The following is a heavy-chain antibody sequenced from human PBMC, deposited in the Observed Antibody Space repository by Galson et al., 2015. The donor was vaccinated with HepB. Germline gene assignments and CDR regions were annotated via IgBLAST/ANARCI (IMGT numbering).Heavy chain of an antibody. V-gene: IGHV1-69*13. CDR2: IIPIFGTA. CDR3: ASKSYCSSTSCLEYAFDI. Sequence: SVKVSCKASGGTFSSYAISWVRQAPGQGLEWMGGIIPIFGTANYAQKFQGRVTITADESTSTAYMELSSLRSEDTAVYYCASKSYCSSTSCLEYAFDIWGQGTMVTVSS. J-gene: IGHJ3*02. CDR1: GGTFSSYA. D-gene: IGHD2-2*01.